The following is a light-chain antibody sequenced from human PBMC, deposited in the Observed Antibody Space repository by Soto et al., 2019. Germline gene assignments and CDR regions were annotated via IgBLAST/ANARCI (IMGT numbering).Light chain of an antibody. J-gene: IGKJ4*01. CDR3: QQYDSLPIS. V-gene: IGKV3-20*01. CDR1: QSVRSNY. CDR2: DAS. Sequence: EIVLTQSPDTLSLSPGERATLSCRASQSVRSNYLAWYQQKPGQAPRFLIYDASSRATGIPDRFSGSGSGTDFTLNISRLESEYLAVDYCQQYDSLPISFGGGTEVDVK.